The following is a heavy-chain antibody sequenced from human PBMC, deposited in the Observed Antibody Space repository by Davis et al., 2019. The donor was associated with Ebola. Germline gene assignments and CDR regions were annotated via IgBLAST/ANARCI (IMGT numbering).Heavy chain of an antibody. Sequence: MPSETLSLTCTVSGGSIISSSSYWGWIRQPPRKGLAWIGSIYYSGITYYNPSLKSRVTISVDTSKNQFSLKLRSVTAADTAVYYCARQRRDGYSDFDYWGLGTLVTVSS. CDR2: IYYSGIT. J-gene: IGHJ4*02. D-gene: IGHD5-24*01. CDR1: GGSIISSSSY. V-gene: IGHV4-39*01. CDR3: ARQRRDGYSDFDY.